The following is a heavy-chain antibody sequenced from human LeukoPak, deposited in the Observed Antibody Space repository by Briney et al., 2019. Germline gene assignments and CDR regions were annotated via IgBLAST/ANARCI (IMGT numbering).Heavy chain of an antibody. CDR1: GGSISSYY. CDR2: IYYSGST. CDR3: ARESGSSWYRTLDY. V-gene: IGHV4-59*12. D-gene: IGHD6-13*01. Sequence: SETLSLTCTVSGGSISSYYWSWIRQPPGKGLEWIGYIYYSGSTNYNPSLKSRVTISVDTSKNQFSLKLSSVTAADTAVYYCARESGSSWYRTLDYWGQGTLVTVSS. J-gene: IGHJ4*02.